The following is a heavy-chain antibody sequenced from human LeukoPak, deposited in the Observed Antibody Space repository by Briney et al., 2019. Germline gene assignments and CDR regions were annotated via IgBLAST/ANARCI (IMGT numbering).Heavy chain of an antibody. V-gene: IGHV3-74*01. CDR2: INSEGSWT. CDR1: GNYW. Sequence: GGSLRLSCAASGNYWMHWVRQAPGKGLVWVSHINSEGSWTSYADSVKGRFTISKDNAKNTVYLQMNNLRAEDTAVYYCARGRPHGNDYWGQGTLVTVSS. D-gene: IGHD4-23*01. CDR3: ARGRPHGNDY. J-gene: IGHJ4*02.